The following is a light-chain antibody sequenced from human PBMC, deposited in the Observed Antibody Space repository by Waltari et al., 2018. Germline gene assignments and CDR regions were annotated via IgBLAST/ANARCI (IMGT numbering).Light chain of an antibody. CDR3: CAYAGSSTFV. Sequence: QSALTQPASVSGSPGQSITISCTGSSSDVGSYNLVSWYQQHPGKAPKLMIYEVSKRPSGVSNRFSGSQSGNTASLTVSWLQAEDEADYYCCAYAGSSTFVFGPGTKVTVL. J-gene: IGLJ1*01. V-gene: IGLV2-23*02. CDR1: SSDVGSYNL. CDR2: EVS.